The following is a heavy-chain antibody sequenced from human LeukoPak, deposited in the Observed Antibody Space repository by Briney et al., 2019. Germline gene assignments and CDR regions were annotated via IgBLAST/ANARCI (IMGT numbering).Heavy chain of an antibody. CDR1: GYTFTGYY. D-gene: IGHD3-22*01. J-gene: IGHJ4*02. V-gene: IGHV1-2*02. Sequence: ASVKVSCKASGYTFTGYYMHWVQQAPGQGLEWMGWINPKSGGTNYAQKFQGRVTMTRDTSISTAYMVLSRLRSDDTAFYYCARGQDRWSYDSSVYYWIYWGQGTLVSVSS. CDR2: INPKSGGT. CDR3: ARGQDRWSYDSSVYYWIY.